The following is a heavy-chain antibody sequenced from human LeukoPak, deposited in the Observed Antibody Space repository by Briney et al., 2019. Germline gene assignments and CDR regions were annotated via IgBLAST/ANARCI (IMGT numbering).Heavy chain of an antibody. V-gene: IGHV3-66*01. CDR1: GFTVSSNY. J-gene: IGHJ6*03. CDR2: IYSGGST. Sequence: GGSLRLSCAASGFTVSSNYMSWVRQAPGKGLEWVSVIYSGGSTYYADSVKGRFTISRDNSKNTLYLQMNSLRAEDTAVYYCVRVLWFGEYYMDVWGKGTTVTISS. D-gene: IGHD3-10*01. CDR3: VRVLWFGEYYMDV.